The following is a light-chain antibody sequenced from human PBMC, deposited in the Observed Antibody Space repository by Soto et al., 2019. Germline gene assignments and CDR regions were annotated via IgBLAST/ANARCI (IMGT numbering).Light chain of an antibody. Sequence: EIVMTQSPATLSVSPGGRATLSCRASQSISDTLAWYQQKPGQAPRLLIHGASTRAPGFPARFSGSGSGTDFTLTISSLQSEDFAVYYCQQYDNLPWTFGQGTNVEIK. CDR2: GAS. CDR1: QSISDT. CDR3: QQYDNLPWT. V-gene: IGKV3-15*01. J-gene: IGKJ1*01.